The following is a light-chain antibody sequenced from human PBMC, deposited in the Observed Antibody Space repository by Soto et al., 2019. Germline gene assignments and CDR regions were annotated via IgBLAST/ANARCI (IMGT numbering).Light chain of an antibody. CDR2: GAS. CDR1: QSVSSN. CDR3: QQYHNWWT. V-gene: IGKV3-15*01. J-gene: IGKJ1*01. Sequence: EIVMTQSPATLSVSPGERATLSCRASQSVSSNLVWYQQKPGQAPSVLIYGASTRATGVPARFSGSGSGTEFTLTISSLQYEDFAVYYCQQYHNWWTFGQGTKVEIK.